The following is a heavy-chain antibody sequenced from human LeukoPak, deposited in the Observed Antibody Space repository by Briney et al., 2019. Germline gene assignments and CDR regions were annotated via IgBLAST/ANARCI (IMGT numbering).Heavy chain of an antibody. CDR1: GGSISSGGYY. V-gene: IGHV4-30-2*01. Sequence: PSQTLSLTCTVSGGSISSGGYYWSCIRQPPGKGLEWIGYIYHSGSTYYNPSLKSRVTISVDRSKNQFSLKLSSVTAADTAVYYCARDLSIAARNWFDPWGQGTLVTVSS. J-gene: IGHJ5*02. D-gene: IGHD6-6*01. CDR2: IYHSGST. CDR3: ARDLSIAARNWFDP.